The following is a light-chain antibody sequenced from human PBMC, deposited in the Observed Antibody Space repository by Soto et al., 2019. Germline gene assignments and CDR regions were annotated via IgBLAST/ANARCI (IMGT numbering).Light chain of an antibody. Sequence: EIVLTQSPDTLSLSPGERATLSCRASQSVSSNYLAWYQQKPGQAPRLLIYGASSRPIGIPDRFSGSGSGTDFTLTISRLEPEDLAVYYCHQYGRSPRTFGQGTKVEIK. V-gene: IGKV3-20*01. CDR2: GAS. CDR1: QSVSSNY. CDR3: HQYGRSPRT. J-gene: IGKJ1*01.